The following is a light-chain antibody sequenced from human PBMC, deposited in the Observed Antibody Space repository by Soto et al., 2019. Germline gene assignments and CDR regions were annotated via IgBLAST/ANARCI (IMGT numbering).Light chain of an antibody. Sequence: EIVLTQSPGTLSLSPGERATLSCRASQSVSSSCITWYQQKPGQAPRLIIYGASTRATGIPDRFSGSGSGTDFSLTIGRLEPEDLALYYCLPFDNSTIYTFGQGTKVEIK. J-gene: IGKJ2*01. CDR1: QSVSSSC. CDR2: GAS. CDR3: LPFDNSTIYT. V-gene: IGKV3-20*01.